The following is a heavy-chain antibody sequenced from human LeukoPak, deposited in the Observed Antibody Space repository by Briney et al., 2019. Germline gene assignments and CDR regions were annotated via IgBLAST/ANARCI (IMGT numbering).Heavy chain of an antibody. V-gene: IGHV4-34*01. J-gene: IGHJ1*01. CDR1: GGSFSGYY. D-gene: IGHD3-22*01. CDR2: INHSGST. Sequence: SSETLSLTCAVYGGSFSGYYWSWIRQPPGKGLEWIGEINHSGSTNYNPSLKSRVTISVDTSKNQFSLKLRSVTAADTAVYYCARVVQSTDSSGFYLPEYFQHWGQGTLVTVSS. CDR3: ARVVQSTDSSGFYLPEYFQH.